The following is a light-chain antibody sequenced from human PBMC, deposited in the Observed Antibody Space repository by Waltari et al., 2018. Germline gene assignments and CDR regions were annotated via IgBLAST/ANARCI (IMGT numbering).Light chain of an antibody. J-gene: IGKJ1*01. CDR1: QSVSDW. CDR2: DVS. CDR3: QHYSHSSPLT. Sequence: DIQMTQSPSTLSASVGDRVTITCRASQSVSDWLAWYQQKPGKAPELLIFDVSTWKRGVPSRFSGRGSGTEFTLTISSLQPDDFATYYCQHYSHSSPLTFGQGTKVEIK. V-gene: IGKV1-5*01.